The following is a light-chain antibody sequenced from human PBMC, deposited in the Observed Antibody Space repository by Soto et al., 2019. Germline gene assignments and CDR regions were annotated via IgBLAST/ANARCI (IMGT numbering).Light chain of an antibody. V-gene: IGKV1-12*01. CDR1: QGVTSC. CDR3: QQDTISQLT. Sequence: DIEMAQSPSSVSASAGDRVTLTCRASQGVTSCLAWYQQKPGKAPKLLIYAASTRHTGVPSRFSGGGSGTDFTLTISRLQPEDFAVYYCQQDTISQLTFGGGTKVDIK. CDR2: AAS. J-gene: IGKJ4*01.